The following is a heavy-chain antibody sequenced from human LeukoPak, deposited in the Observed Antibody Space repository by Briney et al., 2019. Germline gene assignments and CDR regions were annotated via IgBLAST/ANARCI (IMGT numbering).Heavy chain of an antibody. Sequence: GGSLRLSCAASGFTFSDYYMSWIRQAPGKGPEWVSYISSSGSTIYYADSVKGRFTISRDNAKNSLYLQMNSLRAEDTAVYYCAKDIEPFGELLIFVYWGQGTLVTVSS. CDR2: ISSSGSTI. CDR1: GFTFSDYY. D-gene: IGHD3-10*01. CDR3: AKDIEPFGELLIFVY. J-gene: IGHJ4*02. V-gene: IGHV3-11*01.